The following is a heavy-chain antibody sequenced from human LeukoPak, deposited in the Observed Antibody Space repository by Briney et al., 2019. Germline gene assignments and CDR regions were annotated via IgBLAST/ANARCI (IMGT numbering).Heavy chain of an antibody. CDR3: PKDYRYGSA. J-gene: IGHJ5*02. D-gene: IGHD6-19*01. CDR2: INVRGDAT. Sequence: GGSLRLSCAASGFTFNSFAFTWVRQAPGRGLEWVSAINVRGDATFYAESVRGRFTISRDNSKNTLYPQMNSLGAEDTALYYCPKDYRYGSAWGPGTLVVVSS. CDR1: GFTFNSFA. V-gene: IGHV3-23*01.